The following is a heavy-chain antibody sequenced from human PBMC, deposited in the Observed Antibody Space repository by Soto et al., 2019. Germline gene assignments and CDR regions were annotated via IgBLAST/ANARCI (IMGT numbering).Heavy chain of an antibody. Sequence: SVKVSCKASGGTFSSYAISWVRQAPGQGLEWMGGIIPIFGTANYAQKFQGRVTITADESTSTAYMELSSLRSEDTAVYYCAMGYYKEREPRDYYYCYGMDVSAQGTTVPVSS. J-gene: IGHJ6*02. CDR1: GGTFSSYA. CDR3: AMGYYKEREPRDYYYCYGMDV. D-gene: IGHD3-9*01. CDR2: IIPIFGTA. V-gene: IGHV1-69*13.